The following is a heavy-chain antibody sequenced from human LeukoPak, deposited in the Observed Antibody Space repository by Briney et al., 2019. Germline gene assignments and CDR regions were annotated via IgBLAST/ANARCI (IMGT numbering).Heavy chain of an antibody. Sequence: ASVTVSRKASGYTFTDYYIQWVRQAPGQGLEWMGWIKPNIGGTNYAQKFQGRITMTRDTSSSTVYMDLSSLTSDGTAVYFCARASGSGDYSAFDMWGQGTMVTVSS. D-gene: IGHD4-17*01. CDR3: ARASGSGDYSAFDM. J-gene: IGHJ3*02. CDR2: IKPNIGGT. V-gene: IGHV1-2*02. CDR1: GYTFTDYY.